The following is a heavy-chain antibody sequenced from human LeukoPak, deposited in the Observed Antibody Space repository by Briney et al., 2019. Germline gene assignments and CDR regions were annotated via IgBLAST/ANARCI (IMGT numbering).Heavy chain of an antibody. J-gene: IGHJ4*02. Sequence: GGSLRLSCAASGFTFSSYGMHWIRQAPGKGLEWVGFIRSKAYGETADYAASVKGRFTISRDDSKAIAYLQMNSLKTEDTAVYHCTRDRGAYNLYDYWGQGTLVTVSS. CDR3: TRDRGAYNLYDY. CDR1: GFTFSSYG. CDR2: IRSKAYGETA. D-gene: IGHD1-1*01. V-gene: IGHV3-49*03.